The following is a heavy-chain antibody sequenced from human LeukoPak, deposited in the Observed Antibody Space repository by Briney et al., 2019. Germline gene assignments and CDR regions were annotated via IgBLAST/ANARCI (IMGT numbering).Heavy chain of an antibody. J-gene: IGHJ5*02. D-gene: IGHD6-19*01. CDR2: INPNSGGA. CDR1: GNIFIGNY. V-gene: IGHV1-2*02. Sequence: GASVKVSCKASGNIFIGNYIHWVRQARGQGLERMGWINPNSGGANYAQRFQGRVTMTRDTSVTTAFLDLDRLTSDDTAVYYCVTRSYTSGWPTWGQGTLVTVSS. CDR3: VTRSYTSGWPT.